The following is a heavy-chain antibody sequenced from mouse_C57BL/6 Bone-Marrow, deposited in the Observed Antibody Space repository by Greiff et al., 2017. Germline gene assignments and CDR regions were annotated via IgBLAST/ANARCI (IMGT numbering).Heavy chain of an antibody. V-gene: IGHV2-5*01. Sequence: VMLVESGPGLVQPSQSLSITCTVSGFSLTSYGVHWVSQSPGTGLEWLGVIWRGGSTDYNAAFMSRLSITKDNSKSQVFFKMISRQADDTSIYYCATYYYGSSYNAMDYWGQGTSVTVSS. CDR3: ATYYYGSSYNAMDY. CDR1: GFSLTSYG. J-gene: IGHJ4*01. D-gene: IGHD1-1*01. CDR2: IWRGGST.